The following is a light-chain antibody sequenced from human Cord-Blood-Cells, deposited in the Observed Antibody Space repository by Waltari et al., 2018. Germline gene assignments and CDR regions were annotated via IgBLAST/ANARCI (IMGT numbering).Light chain of an antibody. CDR1: SSDVGGYNY. CDR3: SSYTSSSTLVV. V-gene: IGLV2-14*01. J-gene: IGLJ2*01. CDR2: DVS. Sequence: QSALTQPASVSGSPGQSITISCTGTSSDVGGYNYVSWYQPPPGKAPKLMIYDVSKLRPGVSNRVSGSKSGNTASLTISGLQAEDEADYYCSSYTSSSTLVVFGGGTKLTVL.